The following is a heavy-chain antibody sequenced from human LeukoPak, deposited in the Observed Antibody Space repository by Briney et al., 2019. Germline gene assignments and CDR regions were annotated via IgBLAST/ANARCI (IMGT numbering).Heavy chain of an antibody. J-gene: IGHJ6*02. CDR2: ISGSGGST. CDR3: AKSEYCSSTSCYRSYYYGIDV. V-gene: IGHV3-23*01. D-gene: IGHD2-2*01. CDR1: GFTFSSYA. Sequence: GGSLRLSCAASGFTFSSYAMSWVRQAPGKGLEWVSAISGSGGSTYYADSVKGRFTISRDNSKNTLYLQMNSLRVEDTAVYYCAKSEYCSSTSCYRSYYYGIDVWGQGTTVTVSS.